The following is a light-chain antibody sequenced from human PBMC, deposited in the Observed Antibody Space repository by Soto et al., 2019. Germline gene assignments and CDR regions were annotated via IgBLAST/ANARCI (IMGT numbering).Light chain of an antibody. J-gene: IGKJ4*01. CDR2: CAS. CDR1: QSLLSTSNNQNY. CDR3: HQYYNAPLT. Sequence: DIVMTPSPDALAVSLGERATINCKSSQSLLSTSNNQNYLSWYQQKPGQPPKLIIYCASAREYGVPDRFSGSGSGAAFTLTISSLQAEDVAVYYCHQYYNAPLTFGGGTKVEIK. V-gene: IGKV4-1*01.